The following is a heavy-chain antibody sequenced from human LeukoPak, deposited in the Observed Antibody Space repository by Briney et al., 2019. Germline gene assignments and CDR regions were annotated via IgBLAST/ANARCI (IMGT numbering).Heavy chain of an antibody. V-gene: IGHV3-30*03. D-gene: IGHD3-22*01. J-gene: IGHJ4*02. CDR2: ISYDGSSE. Sequence: PGGSLRLSCAASGFTFSNYAMHWVRQAPGKGLEWVAVISYDGSSEYYADSVKGRFTISRDNSKMMYLQMNSLRTDDTAVYYCAREGYYYDSSGYSYYFDSWDQGTLVTVSS. CDR1: GFTFSNYA. CDR3: AREGYYYDSSGYSYYFDS.